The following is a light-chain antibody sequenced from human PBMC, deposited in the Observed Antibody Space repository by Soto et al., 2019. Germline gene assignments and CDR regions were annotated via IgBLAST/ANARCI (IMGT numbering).Light chain of an antibody. CDR2: SNS. CDR3: GAWDDSLNGYV. Sequence: QSVLTQPPSASGTPGQWVTISCSGSSSNIGSKSVNWYQQLPGTAPKLLIYSNSQRPSGVPDRFSGSKSGTSASLAICGLQSVDEADYYCGAWDDSLNGYVFGTGTKVTVL. V-gene: IGLV1-44*01. J-gene: IGLJ1*01. CDR1: SSNIGSKS.